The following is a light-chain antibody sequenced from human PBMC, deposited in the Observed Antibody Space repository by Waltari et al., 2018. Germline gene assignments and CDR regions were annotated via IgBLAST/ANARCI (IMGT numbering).Light chain of an antibody. J-gene: IGKJ1*01. CDR2: LGS. Sequence: VVMTQSPLSLPVAPGEPDSISCRSSQSLLHSNGYNYLDWYLQKPGQSPQLLIYLGSNRASGVPDRFSGSGSGTDFTLKISRVEAEDVGVYYCMQALQTPPWTFGQGTKVEIK. V-gene: IGKV2-28*01. CDR3: MQALQTPPWT. CDR1: QSLLHSNGYNY.